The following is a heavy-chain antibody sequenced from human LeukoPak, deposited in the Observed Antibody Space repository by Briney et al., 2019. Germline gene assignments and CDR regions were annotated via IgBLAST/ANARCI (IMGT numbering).Heavy chain of an antibody. J-gene: IGHJ4*02. CDR1: GYTFTSYA. CDR3: ARDSSGWYYFDY. Sequence: GASVKVSCKASGYTFTSYAMNWVRQAPGQGLEWMGWINTNTGNPTYAQSFTGRFVFSLDTPVSTAYLQVSSLKAEDTAVYYCARDSSGWYYFDYWGQGTLVTVSS. V-gene: IGHV7-4-1*02. D-gene: IGHD6-19*01. CDR2: INTNTGNP.